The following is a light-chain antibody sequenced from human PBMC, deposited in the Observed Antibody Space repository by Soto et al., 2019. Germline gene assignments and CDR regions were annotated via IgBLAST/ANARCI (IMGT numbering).Light chain of an antibody. CDR1: QSVSSSY. Sequence: EIVLTQSPGTLSLSPGERATLSCRASQSVSSSYLAWYQQKPGQAPRLLIYGASSRATGIPDRFSGSGSGTDFALTISRLEREDFAVYYCQQYGSSPLYTFGAWTKLESK. V-gene: IGKV3-20*01. CDR3: QQYGSSPLYT. J-gene: IGKJ2*01. CDR2: GAS.